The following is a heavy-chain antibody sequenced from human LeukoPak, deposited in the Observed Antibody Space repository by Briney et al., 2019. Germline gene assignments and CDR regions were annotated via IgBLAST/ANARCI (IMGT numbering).Heavy chain of an antibody. CDR3: ARQKCTSTSCLTKNAFDI. Sequence: XXTLSLTCTVSGSISSYYWSWIRPPPGKGLGWIGYIYTSGSTNYNPSLKSRVTISVDTSKNQFSLDLSSVTAADTAVYYCARQKCTSTSCLTKNAFDIWGQGTMVTVSS. CDR2: IYTSGST. CDR1: GSISSYY. J-gene: IGHJ3*02. D-gene: IGHD2-2*01. V-gene: IGHV4-4*09.